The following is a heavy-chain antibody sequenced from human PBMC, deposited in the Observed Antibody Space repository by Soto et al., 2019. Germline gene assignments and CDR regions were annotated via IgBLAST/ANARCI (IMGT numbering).Heavy chain of an antibody. V-gene: IGHV4-59*02. CDR3: ARVPAVVTMVRGPPGMDV. J-gene: IGHJ6*02. CDR2: IYYSGST. Sequence: PSWTLALTCAACGGSVNSYFGSWIRQPPGKGLEWIGYIYYSGSTNYNPSLKSRVTISVDTSKNQFSLKLSSVTAADTAVYYCARVPAVVTMVRGPPGMDVWGQGTTVTVSS. D-gene: IGHD3-10*01. CDR1: GGSVNSYF.